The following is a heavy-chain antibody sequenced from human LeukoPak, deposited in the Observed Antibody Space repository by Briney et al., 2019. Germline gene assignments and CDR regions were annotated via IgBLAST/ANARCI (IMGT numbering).Heavy chain of an antibody. Sequence: ASVKVSCKASGYTFTGYYMHWVRQAPGQGLEWMGWINPNSGGTNYAQKFQGRVTMTRDTSISTAYMELSRLRSDDTAVYYCARSDSDDYGDYFDYWGQGTLVTVS. CDR3: ARSDSDDYGDYFDY. V-gene: IGHV1-2*02. CDR2: INPNSGGT. CDR1: GYTFTGYY. D-gene: IGHD4-17*01. J-gene: IGHJ4*02.